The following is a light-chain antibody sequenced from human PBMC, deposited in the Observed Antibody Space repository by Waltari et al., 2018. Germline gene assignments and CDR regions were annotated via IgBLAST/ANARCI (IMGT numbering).Light chain of an antibody. CDR2: VNSECSH. V-gene: IGLV4-69*01. Sequence: QQPEKGPRFLMKVNSECSHRKGDEIPDRFSGSSSGAERYLSISSPQSEDEADYFCQTGGHGTWVFGGETKLTVL. CDR3: QTGGHGTWV. J-gene: IGLJ3*02.